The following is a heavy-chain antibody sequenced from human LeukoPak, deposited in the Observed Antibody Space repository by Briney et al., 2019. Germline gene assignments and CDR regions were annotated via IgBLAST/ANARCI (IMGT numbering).Heavy chain of an antibody. V-gene: IGHV1-18*04. Sequence: ASVKVSCKASGYTFTSYGISWVRQAPGQGLEWMGWISAYSGNTNYAQKLQGRVTMTTDTSTSTAYMELRSLRSDDTAVYYCARGGQWGYGILTGRRGMDVWGKGTTVTVSS. CDR3: ARGGQWGYGILTGRRGMDV. D-gene: IGHD3-9*01. CDR2: ISAYSGNT. J-gene: IGHJ6*04. CDR1: GYTFTSYG.